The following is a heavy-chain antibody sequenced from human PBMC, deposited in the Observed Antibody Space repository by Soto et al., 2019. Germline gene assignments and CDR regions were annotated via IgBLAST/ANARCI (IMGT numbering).Heavy chain of an antibody. Sequence: EVQVVESGGGLVQPGGSLRLSCAASGFTVGSNYMSWVRQAPGKGLEWVSIIFRGGNTYYADSVKGRFTISRDNSRNTVYLQMDSLRAEDTAVYYCAGPSSVVYYYGMDVWGQGTTVTGSS. CDR2: IFRGGNT. CDR1: GFTVGSNY. CDR3: AGPSSVVYYYGMDV. D-gene: IGHD2-15*01. V-gene: IGHV3-66*04. J-gene: IGHJ6*02.